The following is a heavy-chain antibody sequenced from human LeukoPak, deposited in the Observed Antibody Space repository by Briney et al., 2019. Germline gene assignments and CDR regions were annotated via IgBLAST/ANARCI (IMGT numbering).Heavy chain of an antibody. V-gene: IGHV3-74*01. CDR1: GFTVSSNY. J-gene: IGHJ5*02. CDR3: ARVGGSGSYYKAWFDP. D-gene: IGHD3-10*01. Sequence: PGGSLRLSCAASGFTVSSNYMSWVRQAPGKGLVWVSRINSDGSSTSYADPVKGRFTISRDNAKNTLYLQMNSLRAEDTAVYYCARVGGSGSYYKAWFDPWGQGTLVTVSS. CDR2: INSDGSST.